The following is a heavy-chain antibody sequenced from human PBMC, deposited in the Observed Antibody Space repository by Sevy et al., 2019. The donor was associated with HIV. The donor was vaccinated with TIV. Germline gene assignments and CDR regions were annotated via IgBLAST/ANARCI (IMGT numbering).Heavy chain of an antibody. Sequence: GGSLRLSCAISGFTVNDKYIIWVRQAPGKVLEWVSVIFSSGSTYYVDSAKGRFTISRDNSKNTVDLQMNSVRAEDTAVYYCVSLFLSYRSGWSYFDYWGQGTLVTVSS. CDR1: GFTVNDKY. CDR2: IFSSGST. V-gene: IGHV3-66*02. D-gene: IGHD6-19*01. J-gene: IGHJ4*02. CDR3: VSLFLSYRSGWSYFDY.